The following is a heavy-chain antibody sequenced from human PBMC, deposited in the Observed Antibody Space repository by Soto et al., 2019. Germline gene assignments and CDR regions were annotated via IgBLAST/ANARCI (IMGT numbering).Heavy chain of an antibody. CDR1: GFSLTSSGLG. D-gene: IGHD1-1*01. J-gene: IGHJ6*02. Sequence: QITLKESGPTLVQPTQTLTLTCTFSGFSLTSSGLGVGWIRQPPGRSLEWLAAIYWNEDRRRRPSLESRLTITTHTSKNQVVLTMTNMHTVDTATYYCIYRRQLYDYHGLDVWGQGTTVTVSS. CDR2: IYWNEDR. V-gene: IGHV2-5*01. CDR3: IYRRQLYDYHGLDV.